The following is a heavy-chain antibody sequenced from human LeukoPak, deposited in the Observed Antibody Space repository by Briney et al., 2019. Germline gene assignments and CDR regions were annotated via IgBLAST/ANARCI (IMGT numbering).Heavy chain of an antibody. CDR2: ISQTGSP. CDR3: ASRNGGNLVWAFDV. Sequence: PSETLSLTCAVYGGYYSTYYWNWIRQSSGKGLAWIGEISQTGSPHYNPSLNSRVTLSVDTQENQLSLKLSSVTAADTAVYYCASRNGGNLVWAFDVWGQETLVTVSS. D-gene: IGHD4-23*01. J-gene: IGHJ3*01. V-gene: IGHV4-34*01. CDR1: GGYYSTYY.